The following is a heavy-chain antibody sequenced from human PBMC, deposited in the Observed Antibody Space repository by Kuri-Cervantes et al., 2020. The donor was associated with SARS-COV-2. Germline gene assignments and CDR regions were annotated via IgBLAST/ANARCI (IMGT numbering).Heavy chain of an antibody. CDR3: AREFPGDYFDY. CDR1: GFTFSTYA. CDR2: ISSSGSTI. D-gene: IGHD1-14*01. Sequence: GGSLRLSCAVSGFTFSTYAVSWVRQAPGKGLEWVSYISSSGSTIYYADSVKGRFTISRDNAKNSLYLQMNSLRAEDTAVYYCAREFPGDYFDYWGQGTLVTVSS. J-gene: IGHJ4*02. V-gene: IGHV3-48*04.